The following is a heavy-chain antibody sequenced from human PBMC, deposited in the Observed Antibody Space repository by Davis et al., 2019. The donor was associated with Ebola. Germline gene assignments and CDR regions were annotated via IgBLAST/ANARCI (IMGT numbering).Heavy chain of an antibody. V-gene: IGHV4-59*01. CDR1: GGSISSYY. CDR3: ARGPQFPYYDFWSGYPDDYYYMDV. CDR2: IYYSGST. D-gene: IGHD3-3*01. Sequence: PSETLSLTCTVSGGSISSYYWSWIRQPPGKGLEWIGYIYYSGSTNYNPSLKSRVTISVDTSKNQFSLKLSSVTAADTAVYYCARGPQFPYYDFWSGYPDDYYYMDVCGKGTTVTVSS. J-gene: IGHJ6*03.